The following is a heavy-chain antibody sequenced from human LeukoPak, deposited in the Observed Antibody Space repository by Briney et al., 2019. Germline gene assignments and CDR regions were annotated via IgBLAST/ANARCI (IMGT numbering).Heavy chain of an antibody. V-gene: IGHV1-18*01. CDR3: ARDPLYYDSSGYFWIFFDY. CDR1: GYTFTSYG. CDR2: ISAYNGNT. D-gene: IGHD3-22*01. J-gene: IGHJ4*02. Sequence: ASVKVSCKASGYTFTSYGISWVRQAPGQGLEWMGWISAYNGNTNYAQKLQGRVTMTTDTSTSTAYMELRSLRSDDTAVYYCARDPLYYDSSGYFWIFFDYWGQGTLVTVSS.